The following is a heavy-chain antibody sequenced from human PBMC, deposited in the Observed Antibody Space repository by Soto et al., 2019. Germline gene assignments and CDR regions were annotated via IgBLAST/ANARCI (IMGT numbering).Heavy chain of an antibody. CDR1: GFTFSSYG. CDR2: IWYDGSNK. Sequence: GGSLRLSCAASGFTFSSYGMHWVRQAPGKGLEWVAVIWYDGSNKYYADSVKGRFTISRDNSKNTLYLQMNSLRAEVTAVYYCARGPGGGVLWYYGMDVWGQGTTVTVSS. CDR3: ARGPGGGVLWYYGMDV. D-gene: IGHD3-10*01. J-gene: IGHJ6*02. V-gene: IGHV3-33*01.